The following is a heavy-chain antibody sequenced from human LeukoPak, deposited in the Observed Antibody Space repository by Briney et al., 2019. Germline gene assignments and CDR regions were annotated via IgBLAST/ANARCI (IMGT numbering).Heavy chain of an antibody. CDR2: FDPEDGET. Sequence: ASVKVSCKVSGYTLTELSMHWVRQAPGKGLEWMGGFDPEDGETIYAQKFQGRVTMTEDTSTDTAYMELSSLRSEDTAVYYCATWLRETTYYYYYYMDVWGKGTTVTVSS. J-gene: IGHJ6*03. D-gene: IGHD4-11*01. CDR1: GYTLTELS. CDR3: ATWLRETTYYYYYYMDV. V-gene: IGHV1-24*01.